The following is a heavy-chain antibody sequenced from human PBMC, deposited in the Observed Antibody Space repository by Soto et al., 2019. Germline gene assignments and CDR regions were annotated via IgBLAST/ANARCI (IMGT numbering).Heavy chain of an antibody. CDR1: GDSVSTYW. CDR3: ARHWTTEDPQGWFDT. J-gene: IGHJ5*02. D-gene: IGHD4-17*01. CDR2: IYLGDSDT. Sequence: GESLKISCKASGDSVSTYWIAWVRQMPGKGLEWMGIIYLGDSDTRYSPSFQGQVTLSVDKSISTAYLQWSRLKASDTAMYYCARHWTTEDPQGWFDTWGQGTLVTVSS. V-gene: IGHV5-51*01.